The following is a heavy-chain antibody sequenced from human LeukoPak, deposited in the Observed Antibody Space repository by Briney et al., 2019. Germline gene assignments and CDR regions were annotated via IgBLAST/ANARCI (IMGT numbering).Heavy chain of an antibody. CDR2: ISAYNGHT. CDR3: ARVSRLDFQLRHAFNI. Sequence: ASVKVSCKGSGYTFTSYGIGWVRQAPGQGLEWMGWISAYNGHTNYAQKFQGRVTMTTDTSTSTGYMALRSLTSDDTAVYYCARVSRLDFQLRHAFNIWGQGTMLTVSS. V-gene: IGHV1-18*01. J-gene: IGHJ3*02. CDR1: GYTFTSYG. D-gene: IGHD3-3*01.